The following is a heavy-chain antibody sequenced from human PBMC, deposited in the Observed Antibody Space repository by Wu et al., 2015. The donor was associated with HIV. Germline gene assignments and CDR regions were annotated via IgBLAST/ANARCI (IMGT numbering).Heavy chain of an antibody. Sequence: QVQLVQSGPEVKKAGASVKVSCKVSGYTFTTFNINWVRQASGQGLEWMGWIGPKTGSAGYAPNFRGRLSLSRNNSISTVYMEVNSLRSEDTGVYYCVRVGVLLTSAQLLEYFQHWGQGTQVIVSS. CDR3: VRVGVLLTSAQLLEYFQH. J-gene: IGHJ1*01. D-gene: IGHD3-10*01. V-gene: IGHV1-8*01. CDR1: GYTFTTFN. CDR2: IGPKTGSA.